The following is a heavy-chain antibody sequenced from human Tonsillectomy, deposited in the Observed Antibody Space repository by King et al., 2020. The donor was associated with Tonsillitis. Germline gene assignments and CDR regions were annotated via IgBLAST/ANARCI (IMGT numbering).Heavy chain of an antibody. Sequence: VQLQESGPGLVKPSQTLSLTCTVSGGSIRNGGYYWSWIRQHPGKGLEWIGYIYYSGSTYYNPSLKSRVTISVETSKNQFSLKLSSVTAADTAVYYCARADVRSRLRLPHYGMDVWGQGTTVTVSS. CDR3: ARADVRSRLRLPHYGMDV. D-gene: IGHD4-17*01. J-gene: IGHJ6*02. CDR2: IYYSGST. CDR1: GGSIRNGGYY. V-gene: IGHV4-31*03.